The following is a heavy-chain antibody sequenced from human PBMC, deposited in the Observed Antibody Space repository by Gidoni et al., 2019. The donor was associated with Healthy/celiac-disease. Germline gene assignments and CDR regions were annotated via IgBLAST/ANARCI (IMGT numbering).Heavy chain of an antibody. CDR2: ISYDGSNK. CDR1: GFLFSSYG. CDR3: AKDGHRRYSSSWFDY. J-gene: IGHJ4*02. D-gene: IGHD6-13*01. V-gene: IGHV3-30*18. Sequence: QVQLVESGGGVVQPGRSLRLSCAASGFLFSSYGMHWVRQAPGKGLKWVAVISYDGSNKDYADSVKGRFTISRDNSKNTLYLQMNSLRAEDTAVYDCAKDGHRRYSSSWFDYWGQGTLVTVSS.